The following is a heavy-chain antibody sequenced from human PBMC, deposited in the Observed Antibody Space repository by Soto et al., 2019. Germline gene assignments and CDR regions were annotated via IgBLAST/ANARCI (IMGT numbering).Heavy chain of an antibody. J-gene: IGHJ4*02. CDR1: GFTFNTYW. CDR2: IKGDGSGT. D-gene: IGHD3-10*01. V-gene: IGHV3-74*01. Sequence: EVQLVESGGGLLHPGGSLRLSCAASGFTFNTYWMHWVRQAPGKGLVWLSRIKGDGSGTSYADSVKGRFTISRDNAKNTLYLQINSLTAEDTAVYYCARAWRESRVYFDYWGQGALVTVSS. CDR3: ARAWRESRVYFDY.